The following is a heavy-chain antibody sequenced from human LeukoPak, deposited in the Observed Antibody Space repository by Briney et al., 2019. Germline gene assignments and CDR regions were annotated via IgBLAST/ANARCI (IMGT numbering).Heavy chain of an antibody. D-gene: IGHD6-19*01. CDR3: ASTVGGGWYEAFDI. Sequence: PSETLSLTCTVSGGSISSYYWSRIRQPPGKGLEWIGYIYYSGSTNYNPSLKSRVTISVDTSKNQFSLQLNSVTPEDTAVYYCASTVGGGWYEAFDIWGQGTMVTVSS. J-gene: IGHJ3*02. CDR2: IYYSGST. CDR1: GGSISSYY. V-gene: IGHV4-59*12.